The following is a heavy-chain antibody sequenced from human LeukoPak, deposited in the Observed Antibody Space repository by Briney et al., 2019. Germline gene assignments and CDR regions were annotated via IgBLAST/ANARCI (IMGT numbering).Heavy chain of an antibody. J-gene: IGHJ4*02. D-gene: IGHD3-3*01. V-gene: IGHV4-38-2*01. Sequence: PSETLSLTCAVSGYSISSGYYWGWIRQPPGEGLEWIGSIYHSGSTYYNPSLKSRVTISVDTSKNQLSLKLNSVTAADTAVYYCARVPLRFLEPFDNWGQGTLVTVSS. CDR1: GYSISSGYY. CDR3: ARVPLRFLEPFDN. CDR2: IYHSGST.